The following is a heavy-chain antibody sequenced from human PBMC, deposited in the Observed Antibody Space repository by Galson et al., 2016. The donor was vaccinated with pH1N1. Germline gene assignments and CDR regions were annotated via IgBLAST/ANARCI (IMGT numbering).Heavy chain of an antibody. CDR1: GYTFTSQW. CDR3: ARQYDFGDYLGAAFDF. V-gene: IGHV5-51*03. Sequence: QSGAEVKKPGESLKISCKASGYTFTSQWIAWVRQVPGKGLEWVGVVNPGGSTVRYGPPFQGRVTLSSDKSINTAYLQWISLRASDTATYYCARQYDFGDYLGAAFDFWGQGTVVIVSS. J-gene: IGHJ3*01. CDR2: VNPGGSTV. D-gene: IGHD4-17*01.